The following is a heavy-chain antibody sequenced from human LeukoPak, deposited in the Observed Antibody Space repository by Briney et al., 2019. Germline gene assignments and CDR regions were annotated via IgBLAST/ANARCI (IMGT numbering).Heavy chain of an antibody. D-gene: IGHD3-3*01. V-gene: IGHV3-23*01. J-gene: IGHJ4*02. Sequence: GGSLRLSYAASGFTFSSYAMTWVRQAPGKGLEWVSAISGSGGYYADSVKGRFTISRDNSKNTLYLQMNSLRAEDTALYYCAKAAGFCGKSGYYTGETICYFDYWGQGTLVTVSS. CDR3: AKAAGFCGKSGYYTGETICYFDY. CDR2: ISGSGG. CDR1: GFTFSSYA.